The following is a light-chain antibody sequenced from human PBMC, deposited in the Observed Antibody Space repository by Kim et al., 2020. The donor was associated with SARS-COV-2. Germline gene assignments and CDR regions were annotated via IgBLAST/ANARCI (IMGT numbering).Light chain of an antibody. CDR1: SSDIGSDRL. CDR2: EGS. J-gene: IGLJ2*01. V-gene: IGLV2-23*01. CDR3: CSHAGGGTML. Sequence: GQSITIACNGNSSDIGSDRLVSWYQQYPGEAPKLMIYEGSKRPAGVSPRFSGSKSGNTASLTISGLQAEDEADYYCCSHAGGGTMLFGGGTQLTVL.